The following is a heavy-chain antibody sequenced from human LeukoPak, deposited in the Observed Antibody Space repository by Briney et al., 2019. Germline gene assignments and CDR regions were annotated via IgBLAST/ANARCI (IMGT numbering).Heavy chain of an antibody. CDR3: ARSIPRRYQLLAFRVWFDP. D-gene: IGHD2-2*01. J-gene: IGHJ5*02. V-gene: IGHV4-34*12. Sequence: PSETLSLTCAVYGGSFSGYYWSWIRQPPGKGLEWIGEIIHSGSTNYNPPLKSRVTISVDTSKNQFSLKLSSVTAADTAVYYCARSIPRRYQLLAFRVWFDPWRQGTLVTVSS. CDR1: GGSFSGYY. CDR2: IIHSGST.